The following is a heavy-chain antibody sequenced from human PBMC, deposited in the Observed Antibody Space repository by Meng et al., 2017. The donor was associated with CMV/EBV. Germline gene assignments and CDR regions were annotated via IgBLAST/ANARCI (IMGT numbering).Heavy chain of an antibody. Sequence: GSLRLSCTVSGGSISSSSYYWVWLRQPPGKGLEWNGSIYYSGSTYYNPSLKSRVTISVDTSKNQFSLKLSSVTAADTAVYYCAREPDHYNWNRNSAHNWFDPWGQGTLVTVSS. CDR1: GGSISSSSYY. D-gene: IGHD1-20*01. CDR3: AREPDHYNWNRNSAHNWFDP. V-gene: IGHV4-39*07. CDR2: IYYSGST. J-gene: IGHJ5*02.